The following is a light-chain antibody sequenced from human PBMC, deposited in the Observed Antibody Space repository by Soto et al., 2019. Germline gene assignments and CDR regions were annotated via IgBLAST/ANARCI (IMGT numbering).Light chain of an antibody. CDR1: QSVSSY. CDR3: QQRSNWPPLYT. V-gene: IGKV3-11*01. J-gene: IGKJ2*01. Sequence: EIVLTQSPATLSMSPGERATLSCRASQSVSSYLAWYQQKPGQAPRLLIYDASNRATGIPARFSGSGSGTDFTLTISILEPEDFSVYYCQQRSNWPPLYTFGQGTKLEI. CDR2: DAS.